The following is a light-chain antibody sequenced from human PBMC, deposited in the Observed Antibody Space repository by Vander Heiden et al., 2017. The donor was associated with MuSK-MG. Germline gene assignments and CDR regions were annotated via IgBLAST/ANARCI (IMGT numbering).Light chain of an antibody. CDR2: GAS. V-gene: IGKV3-20*01. J-gene: IGKJ5*01. Sequence: EIVLPQSQGTLSLSPGDGATLSCRASQSVSSSDLAWYQQKRGQAPRLLIYGASSRATGIPDRFSGSGSGTDFTLAINRLEPEDFAVYCCQQYGTSPPVTIGQGTRLEIK. CDR1: QSVSSSD. CDR3: QQYGTSPPVT.